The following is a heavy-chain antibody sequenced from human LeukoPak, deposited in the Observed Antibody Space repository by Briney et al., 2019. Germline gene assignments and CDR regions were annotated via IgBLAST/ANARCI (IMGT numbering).Heavy chain of an antibody. V-gene: IGHV3-48*03. CDR2: ISSSGTTI. Sequence: PGGSLRLSCAASGFTFSSYEMSWVRPAPGKGLEWVSYISSSGTTIYYADSVKGRFTISRDNAKNSLYLQMNSLRAEDTAVYYCARSNSGFDYWAHGTLVTVSS. CDR1: GFTFSSYE. J-gene: IGHJ4*01. D-gene: IGHD3-10*01. CDR3: ARSNSGFDY.